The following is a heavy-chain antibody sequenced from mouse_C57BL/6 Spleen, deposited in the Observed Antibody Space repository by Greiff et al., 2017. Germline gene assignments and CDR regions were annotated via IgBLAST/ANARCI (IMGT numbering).Heavy chain of an antibody. J-gene: IGHJ2*01. CDR1: GYTFTDYE. Sequence: QVQLQQSGAELVRPGASVTLSCKASGYTFTDYEMHWVKQTPVHGLEWIGAIDPETGGTAYNQKFKGKAILTADKSSSTAYMELRSLTSEDSAVYYCTRYEAMITTRPYYFDYWGQGTTLTVSS. CDR3: TRYEAMITTRPYYFDY. V-gene: IGHV1-15*01. D-gene: IGHD2-4*01. CDR2: IDPETGGT.